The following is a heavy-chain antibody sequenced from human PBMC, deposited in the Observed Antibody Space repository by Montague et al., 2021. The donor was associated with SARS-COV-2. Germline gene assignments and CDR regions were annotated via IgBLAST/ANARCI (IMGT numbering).Heavy chain of an antibody. Sequence: SETLSLTCAVYGGSFSGYFWSWIRHTPGRGLEWIGEINHGGTADYNPSLKSRVTLSVDTSKAQFSLILTSVTAADTAVYYCARERGRGVDYFDPWGQGTLVTVSS. D-gene: IGHD4-11*01. CDR3: ARERGRGVDYFDP. CDR2: INHGGTA. V-gene: IGHV4-34*01. CDR1: GGSFSGYF. J-gene: IGHJ5*02.